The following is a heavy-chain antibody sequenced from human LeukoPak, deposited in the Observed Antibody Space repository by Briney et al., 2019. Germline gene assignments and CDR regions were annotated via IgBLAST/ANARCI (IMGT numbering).Heavy chain of an antibody. V-gene: IGHV4-4*07. J-gene: IGHJ6*02. CDR1: GGSISSYY. D-gene: IGHD7-27*01. Sequence: SETLSLTCTVSGGSISSYYWSWIRQPAGKGLEWIGRIYTSGSTNYNPSLKSRVTMSVDTSKNQFSLKLSSVTAADTAVYYCARGLAVNSGYYYYGMDVWGQGTTVTVSS. CDR3: ARGLAVNSGYYYYGMDV. CDR2: IYTSGST.